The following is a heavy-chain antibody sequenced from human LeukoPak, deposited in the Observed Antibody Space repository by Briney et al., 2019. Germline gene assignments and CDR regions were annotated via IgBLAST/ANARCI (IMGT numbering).Heavy chain of an antibody. V-gene: IGHV3-30*18. J-gene: IGHJ4*02. Sequence: GGSLRLSCAASGFTFSSYGMHWVRQAPGKGLEWVAVISYDGSNKYYADSVKGRFTISRDNSKNTLYLQMNSLRAEDTAVYYCAKAPDFYGSGSHLAYWGQGTLVTVSS. CDR2: ISYDGSNK. CDR3: AKAPDFYGSGSHLAY. D-gene: IGHD3-10*01. CDR1: GFTFSSYG.